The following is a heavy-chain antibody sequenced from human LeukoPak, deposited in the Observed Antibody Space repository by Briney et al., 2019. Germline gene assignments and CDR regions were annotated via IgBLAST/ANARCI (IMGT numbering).Heavy chain of an antibody. V-gene: IGHV1-69*06. J-gene: IGHJ5*02. D-gene: IGHD2-15*01. CDR3: ARADCSGAACSNWFDP. Sequence: ASVKVSCKASGDTFSNYAISWVRQAPGQGLEWMARIIPIFATVNYAQKFQGRVTITADKSTTTAYMELSSLRSEDTAVYYCARADCSGAACSNWFDPWGQGTLATVS. CDR2: IIPIFATV. CDR1: GDTFSNYA.